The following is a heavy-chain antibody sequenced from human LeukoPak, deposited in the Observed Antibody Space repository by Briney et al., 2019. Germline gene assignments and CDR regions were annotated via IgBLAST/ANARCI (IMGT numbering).Heavy chain of an antibody. CDR2: ISDSSSYI. D-gene: IGHD4-17*01. CDR3: ARGLYGGNSVDY. J-gene: IGHJ4*02. V-gene: IGHV3-21*01. Sequence: GGSLRLSCAASGFTFSSYSMSWVHQAPGKGLVWVSSISDSSSYISYADSVKGRFTISRDNAKNSLYLQMNSLRAEDTAVYYCARGLYGGNSVDYWGQGTLVTVSS. CDR1: GFTFSSYS.